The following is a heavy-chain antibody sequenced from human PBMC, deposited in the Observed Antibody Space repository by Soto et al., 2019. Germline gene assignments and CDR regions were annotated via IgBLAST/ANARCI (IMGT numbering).Heavy chain of an antibody. J-gene: IGHJ6*03. CDR3: ARGKTTVTEKPYYYYYMDV. V-gene: IGHV1-18*01. D-gene: IGHD4-17*01. CDR1: GYTFTSYG. Sequence: QVQLVQSGAEVKKPGASVKVSCKASGYTFTSYGISWVRQAPGQGLEWMGWISAYNGNTNYAQKLQGRVTMTTDTSTITAYMELRSLRSDDTAVYYCARGKTTVTEKPYYYYYMDVWGKGTTVTVSS. CDR2: ISAYNGNT.